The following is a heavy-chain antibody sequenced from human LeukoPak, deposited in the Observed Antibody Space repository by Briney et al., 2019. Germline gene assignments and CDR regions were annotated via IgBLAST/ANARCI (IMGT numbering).Heavy chain of an antibody. Sequence: GGSLRLSCAASGFTFSSYSMNWVRQAPGKGLEWVSSISSSSSYIYYADSVKGRFTISRDNAKNSLYLQMNSLRAEDTAVYYCASNSWAVGSNPIDYWGQGTLVTVSS. CDR2: ISSSSSYI. CDR3: ASNSWAVGSNPIDY. D-gene: IGHD4-23*01. CDR1: GFTFSSYS. V-gene: IGHV3-21*01. J-gene: IGHJ4*02.